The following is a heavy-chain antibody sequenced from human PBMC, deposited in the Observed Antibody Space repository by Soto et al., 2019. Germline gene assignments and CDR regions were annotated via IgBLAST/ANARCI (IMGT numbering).Heavy chain of an antibody. CDR3: ASPLGMYYYYAMDV. CDR2: IIPIFGTA. J-gene: IGHJ6*02. CDR1: GGTFSSYA. V-gene: IGHV1-69*13. D-gene: IGHD7-27*01. Sequence: SVKVSCKASGGTFSSYAISWVRQAPGQGLEWMGGIIPIFGTANYAQKFQGRVTITADESTSTAYMELSSLRSEDTAVYYCASPLGMYYYYAMDVWGQGTTVTVSS.